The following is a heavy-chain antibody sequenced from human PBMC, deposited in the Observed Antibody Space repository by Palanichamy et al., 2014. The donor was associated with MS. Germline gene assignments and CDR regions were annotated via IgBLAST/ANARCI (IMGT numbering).Heavy chain of an antibody. CDR3: AREIKGAAAGTKGCFNP. D-gene: IGHD6-13*01. CDR2: ISSSSSTI. V-gene: IGHV3-48*02. CDR1: GFTFSSYS. J-gene: IGHJ5*02. Sequence: EVQLVESGGGLVQPGGSLRLSCAASGFTFSSYSMNWVRQAPGKGLEWVSYISSSSSTIYYADSVKGRFTISRDNAKNSLYLQMNSLGDEDTAVYYCAREIKGAAAGTKGCFNPWGQGTLVTVSS.